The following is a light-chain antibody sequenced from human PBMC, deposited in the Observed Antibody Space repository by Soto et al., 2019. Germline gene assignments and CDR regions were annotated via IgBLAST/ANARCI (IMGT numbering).Light chain of an antibody. CDR1: SSDVGGHNY. CDR2: DVS. CDR3: CSYAGSYTLV. V-gene: IGLV2-11*01. Sequence: QSALTQPRSVSGSPGQSVTISCTGTSSDVGGHNYVSWYQQHPGKAPKLMIYDVSKRPSGVPDRFSGSKSGNTASLTISGLQAEDEADYYCCSYAGSYTLVFGGGTKVTVL. J-gene: IGLJ2*01.